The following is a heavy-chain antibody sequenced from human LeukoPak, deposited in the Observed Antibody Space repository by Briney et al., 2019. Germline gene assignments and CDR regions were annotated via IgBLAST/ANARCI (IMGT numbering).Heavy chain of an antibody. CDR3: ARVGIALPSPLDY. CDR1: GFTFSDYY. J-gene: IGHJ4*02. CDR2: MSSRGYPT. V-gene: IGHV3-11*01. D-gene: IGHD1-1*01. Sequence: PGGSLRLSCLASGFTFSDYYMSGVRQAPGKGLEGTSYMSSRGYPTYYAESVKGRFTISRDNAKNTLYLQMHNLRTHDTAVCFCARVGIALPSPLDYWRLGTLLAVSS.